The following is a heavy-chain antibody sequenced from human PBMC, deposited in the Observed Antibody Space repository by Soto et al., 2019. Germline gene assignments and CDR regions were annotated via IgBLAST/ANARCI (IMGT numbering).Heavy chain of an antibody. CDR2: MNPNSGNT. CDR1: GYTFTSYD. D-gene: IGHD5-12*01. V-gene: IGHV1-8*01. J-gene: IGHJ3*02. CDR3: ARGRRAGYNDAFDI. Sequence: ASVKVSCKASGYTFTSYDINWVRQATGQGLEWMGWMNPNSGNTGYAQKFQGRVTMTRNTSISTAHMELSRLRSEDTAVYYCARGRRAGYNDAFDIWGEGTTVTVSS.